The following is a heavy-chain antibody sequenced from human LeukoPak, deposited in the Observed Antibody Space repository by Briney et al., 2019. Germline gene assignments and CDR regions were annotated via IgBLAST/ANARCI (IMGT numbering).Heavy chain of an antibody. J-gene: IGHJ4*02. V-gene: IGHV4-59*01. CDR1: GGSISSYY. D-gene: IGHD2-2*01. CDR2: IYYSGST. CDR3: ARGIPAALDY. Sequence: KASETLSLTCTVSGGSISSYYWSWIRQPPGKGLEWIGYIYYSGSTNYNPSLKSRVTISVDTSKNQFSLKLSSVTAADTAVYYCARGIPAALDYWGQGTLVTVSS.